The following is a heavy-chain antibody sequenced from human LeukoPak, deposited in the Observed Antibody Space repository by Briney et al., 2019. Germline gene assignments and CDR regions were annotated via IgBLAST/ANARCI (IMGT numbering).Heavy chain of an antibody. V-gene: IGHV4-4*02. CDR1: GGSISSSNW. J-gene: IGHJ4*02. Sequence: PSETLSLTCAVSGGSISSSNWWSWVRQPPGKGLEWIGEIYHSGRTNYNPSLKSRVTISVDKSKNQFSLKLSSVTAADTAVYYCASAYGSGSYQTDYWGQGTLVTVSS. CDR3: ASAYGSGSYQTDY. CDR2: IYHSGRT. D-gene: IGHD3-10*01.